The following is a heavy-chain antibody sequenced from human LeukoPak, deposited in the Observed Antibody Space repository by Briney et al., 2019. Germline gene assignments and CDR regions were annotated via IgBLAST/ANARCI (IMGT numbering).Heavy chain of an antibody. CDR1: GGSCSGYY. CDR3: ARVEIYYDFWSGSNWFDP. J-gene: IGHJ5*02. Sequence: SETLSLTCAVYGGSCSGYYWSWIRQPPGKGLEWIGEINHSGSTNYNPSLKSRVTISVDTSKNQFSLKLSSVTAADTAVYYCARVEIYYDFWSGSNWFDPWGQGTLVTVSS. V-gene: IGHV4-34*01. CDR2: INHSGST. D-gene: IGHD3-3*01.